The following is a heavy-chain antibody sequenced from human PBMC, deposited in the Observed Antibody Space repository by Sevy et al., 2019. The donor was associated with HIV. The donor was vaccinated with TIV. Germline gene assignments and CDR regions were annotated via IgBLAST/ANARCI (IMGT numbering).Heavy chain of an antibody. V-gene: IGHV4-39*01. CDR2: IFFSGST. CDR3: ARQGGLVDRAFDY. Sequence: SETLSLTCTVSGVSISGSSYEWGWIRQPPGKGLEWIATIFFSGSTYYNPSLQSRVTISVDTSKSQFSLKLSSVTAADTALYYCARQGGLVDRAFDYWGQGTLVTVSS. J-gene: IGHJ4*02. D-gene: IGHD3-10*01. CDR1: GVSISGSSYE.